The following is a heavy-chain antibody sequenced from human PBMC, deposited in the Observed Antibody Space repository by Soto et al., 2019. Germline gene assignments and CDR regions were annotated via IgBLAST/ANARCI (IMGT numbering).Heavy chain of an antibody. Sequence: GGSLRLSCSASGFTFSSYAMHWVRQAPGKGLEYVSAISSNGGSTYYADSVKGRFTISRDNSKNTLYLQMSSLRAEDTAVYYWVKDRTAAAGTGSDYWGQGTLVTASS. CDR3: VKDRTAAAGTGSDY. J-gene: IGHJ4*02. V-gene: IGHV3-64D*06. CDR2: ISSNGGST. CDR1: GFTFSSYA. D-gene: IGHD6-13*01.